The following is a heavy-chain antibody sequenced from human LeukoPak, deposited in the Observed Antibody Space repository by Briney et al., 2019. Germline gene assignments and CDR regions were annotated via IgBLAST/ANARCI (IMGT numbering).Heavy chain of an antibody. CDR1: GDSISSYY. CDR2: IHYSGST. J-gene: IGHJ4*02. D-gene: IGHD3-10*01. CDR3: ASIPAAIGFFGELYPFHY. Sequence: PSETLSLTCTVSGDSISSYYWSWIRQPPGKELEWIGYIHYSGSTNYNSSLKSRVTISLDTSKNQFSLKLRSVTAADTAVYYCASIPAAIGFFGELYPFHYWGQGTLVTVSS. V-gene: IGHV4-59*01.